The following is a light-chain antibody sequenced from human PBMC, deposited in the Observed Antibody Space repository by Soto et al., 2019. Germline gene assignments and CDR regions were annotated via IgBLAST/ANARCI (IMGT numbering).Light chain of an antibody. CDR3: QQYNSYALT. V-gene: IGKV1-9*01. CDR1: QTINSF. Sequence: DIQVTQSPSSLPASVGDGVTVTCRASQTINSFLNWYQQKPGKAPKLLIYAASTLQSGVPSRFSGSGSGTEFTLTISSLQPDDFATYYCQQYNSYALTFGGGTKVDIK. J-gene: IGKJ4*01. CDR2: AAS.